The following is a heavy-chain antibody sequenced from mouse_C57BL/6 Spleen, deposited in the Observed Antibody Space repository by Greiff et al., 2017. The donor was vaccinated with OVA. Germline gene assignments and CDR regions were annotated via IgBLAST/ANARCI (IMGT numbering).Heavy chain of an antibody. CDR1: GYTFTSYW. CDR2: IDPSDSYT. CDR3: ARRGNGYSFYYAMDY. V-gene: IGHV1-50*01. J-gene: IGHJ4*01. D-gene: IGHD2-2*01. Sequence: QVQLQQPGAELVKPGASVKLSCKASGYTFTSYWMQWVKQRPGQGLEWIGEIDPSDSYTNYNQKFKGKATLTVDTSSSTAYMQLSSLTSEDSAVYYCARRGNGYSFYYAMDYWGQGTSVTVSS.